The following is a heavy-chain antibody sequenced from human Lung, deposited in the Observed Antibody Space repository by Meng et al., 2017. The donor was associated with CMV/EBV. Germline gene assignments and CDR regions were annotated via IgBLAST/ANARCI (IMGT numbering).Heavy chain of an antibody. CDR1: GGTFSTYT. V-gene: IGHV1-69*04. D-gene: IGHD3-10*01. Sequence: SVXVSXKASGGTFSTYTITWVRQAPGQGLEWMGRITPILGIANYARKFQDRAAITADKSTTTAYMELSSLRSEDTAVYYCAREVLRGSGSYYYDYWGHKTLVTVSS. CDR3: AREVLRGSGSYYYDY. CDR2: ITPILGIA. J-gene: IGHJ4*01.